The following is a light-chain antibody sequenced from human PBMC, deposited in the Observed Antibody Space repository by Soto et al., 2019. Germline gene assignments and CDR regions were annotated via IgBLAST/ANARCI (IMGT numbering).Light chain of an antibody. J-gene: IGKJ4*01. V-gene: IGKV3-11*01. CDR2: DAS. Sequence: EIVLXQSPATLXXSPGEXATLSCRASQSVXXYLAWYQQKPGQAPRLLIYDASNRATGIPARFSGSGSGTDFTLTISSLEPEDXAVYXXXQRSNWPLTFGGGTKVEIK. CDR1: QSVXXY. CDR3: XQRSNWPLT.